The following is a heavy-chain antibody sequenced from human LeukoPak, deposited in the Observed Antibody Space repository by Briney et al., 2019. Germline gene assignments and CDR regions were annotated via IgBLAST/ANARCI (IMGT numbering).Heavy chain of an antibody. CDR3: SRRFDS. Sequence: GGSLRLSCAASGFTFSNYAMSWVRQAPGKGLEWVSAVSGSGAHTYYADSVKGRFTISRDNSRDTLYLQMNSLRAEDTAVYYCSRRFDSWGQGTLVTVSS. CDR2: VSGSGAHT. J-gene: IGHJ4*02. V-gene: IGHV3-23*01. CDR1: GFTFSNYA.